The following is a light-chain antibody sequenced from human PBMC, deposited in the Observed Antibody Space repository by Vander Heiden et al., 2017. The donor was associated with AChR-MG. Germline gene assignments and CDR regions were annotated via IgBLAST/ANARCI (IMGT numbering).Light chain of an antibody. Sequence: DIQMTQSPSSLSASVGDRVTIACRASQSITTYLNWYQQKPGKAPKLLIYAASRLLSGVPSRFSGSGSGTDFTLTINSLQAEDFATYYCQQGHSMPYAFGQGTKLDVK. CDR2: AAS. CDR1: QSITTY. V-gene: IGKV1-39*01. J-gene: IGKJ2*01. CDR3: QQGHSMPYA.